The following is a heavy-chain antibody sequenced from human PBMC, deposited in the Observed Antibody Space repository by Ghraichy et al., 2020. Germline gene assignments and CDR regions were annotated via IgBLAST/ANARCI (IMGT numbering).Heavy chain of an antibody. V-gene: IGHV3-7*01. CDR3: ARDVGIVATIPRIFDY. CDR1: GFTFSSYW. D-gene: IGHD5-12*01. CDR2: IKQDGSEK. J-gene: IGHJ4*02. Sequence: GGSLRLSCAASGFTFSSYWMNWVRQAPGKGLEWVANIKQDGSEKYYVDSVKGRFTISRDNAKNSLYLQMNSLRAEDTAVYYCARDVGIVATIPRIFDYWGQGTLVTVSS.